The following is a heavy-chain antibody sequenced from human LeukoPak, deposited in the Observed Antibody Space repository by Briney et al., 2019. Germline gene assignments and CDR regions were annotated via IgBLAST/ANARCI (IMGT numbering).Heavy chain of an antibody. CDR3: ARDQSYGSGSYQDY. D-gene: IGHD3-10*01. Sequence: GASVKVSCEASGYSFTNYGISWVRRAPGQGLEWMGWISAYNGNTNYAQKVQGRVTMTTDTSTSIGYMELRSLRADDTAVYYCARDQSYGSGSYQDYWGQGTLVTVFS. CDR1: GYSFTNYG. CDR2: ISAYNGNT. V-gene: IGHV1-18*01. J-gene: IGHJ4*02.